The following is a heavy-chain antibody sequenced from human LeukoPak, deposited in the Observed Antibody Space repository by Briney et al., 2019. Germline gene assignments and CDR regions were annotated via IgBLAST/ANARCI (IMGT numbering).Heavy chain of an antibody. CDR1: GGSISSYY. J-gene: IGHJ5*02. D-gene: IGHD6-19*01. CDR2: IYYSGST. Sequence: SETLSLTCTVSGGSISSYYWSWIRQPPGKGLEWIGYIYYSGSTNYNPSLKSRVTISVDTSKNQFSLKLSSVTAADTAVYYCARTASPWPTADHWFDPWGQGTLVTVSS. V-gene: IGHV4-59*01. CDR3: ARTASPWPTADHWFDP.